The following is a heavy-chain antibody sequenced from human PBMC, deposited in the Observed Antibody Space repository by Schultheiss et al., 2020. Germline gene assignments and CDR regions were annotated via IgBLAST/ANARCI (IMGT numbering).Heavy chain of an antibody. J-gene: IGHJ6*04. CDR2: IIPIFGTA. Sequence: SVPVSFKASGGTFSSYAISWVRQAPGQGLEWMGGIIPIFGTANYAQKFQGRVTITADESTSTAYMELSSLRSEDTAVYYCARDKWAARGDYYYYGMDVWGKGTTGTVS. CDR1: GGTFSSYA. CDR3: ARDKWAARGDYYYYGMDV. D-gene: IGHD6-6*01. V-gene: IGHV1-69*13.